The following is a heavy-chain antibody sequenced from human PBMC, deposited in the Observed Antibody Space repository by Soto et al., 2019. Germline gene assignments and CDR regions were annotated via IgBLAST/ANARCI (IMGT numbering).Heavy chain of an antibody. Sequence: SETLSLTCAVSGGSVSGYYWSWVRQPPGKGLEWIGEIDPGGSTNYNLSLKSRVTISLDTSKNQFSLKLASVTAADTAVYYCAIPSSSWSFYYNGLDVWRQGATVTVSS. J-gene: IGHJ6*02. CDR1: GGSVSGYY. V-gene: IGHV4-34*01. CDR3: AIPSSSWSFYYNGLDV. D-gene: IGHD6-13*01. CDR2: IDPGGST.